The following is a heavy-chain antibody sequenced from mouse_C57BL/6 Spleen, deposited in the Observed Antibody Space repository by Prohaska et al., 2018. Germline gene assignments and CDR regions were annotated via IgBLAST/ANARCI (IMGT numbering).Heavy chain of an antibody. CDR2: MYPETGGT. CDR1: GYTFTDYE. V-gene: IGHV1-15*01. CDR3: TGDYGSGGFAY. Sequence: QVQLQQSGAELVRPGASVTLSCKASGYTFTDYEMHWVKQTPVHGLEWIGAMYPETGGTAYNQKFKGKAILTANKATSTAYRELRSVTSEDSAVYYCTGDYGSGGFAYWGQGTLVTVSA. D-gene: IGHD1-1*01. J-gene: IGHJ3*01.